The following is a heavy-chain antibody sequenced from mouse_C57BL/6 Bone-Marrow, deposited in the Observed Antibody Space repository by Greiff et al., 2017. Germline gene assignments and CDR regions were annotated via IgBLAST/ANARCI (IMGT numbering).Heavy chain of an antibody. CDR2: INPNYGTT. CDR3: ATTVVAPYYFDY. V-gene: IGHV1-39*01. D-gene: IGHD1-1*01. CDR1: GYSFTDYN. J-gene: IGHJ2*01. Sequence: VQLQQSGPELVKPGASVKISCKASGYSFTDYNMNWVKQSNGKSLEWIGVINPNYGTTSYNQKFKGKATLTVDKSSSTADMQLNSLTSEDSAVDYGATTVVAPYYFDYWGQGTTLTVSS.